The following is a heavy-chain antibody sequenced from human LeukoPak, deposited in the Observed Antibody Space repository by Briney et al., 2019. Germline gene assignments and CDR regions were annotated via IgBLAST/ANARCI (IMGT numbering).Heavy chain of an antibody. D-gene: IGHD4-17*01. CDR3: AKVGRNYGDYNGWFDP. CDR2: MSYDGGNK. CDR1: GFILSDYG. Sequence: GRPLRPSCAASGFILSDYGMHWVRQAPGKGLDWVAFMSYDGGNKYYADSVKGRFTISRDNSKNTLYLQMNTLRAEATAVYYCAKVGRNYGDYNGWFDPWGQGTLVTVSS. V-gene: IGHV3-30*18. J-gene: IGHJ5*02.